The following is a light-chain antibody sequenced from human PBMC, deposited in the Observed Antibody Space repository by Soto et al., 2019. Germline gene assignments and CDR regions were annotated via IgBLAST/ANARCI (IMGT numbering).Light chain of an antibody. CDR2: GAS. J-gene: IGKJ4*01. V-gene: IGKV3D-15*01. Sequence: EIVMAQSPATLSVSPGEGATLSCRASQSVRGNLAWYQQKPGQAPRLLIYGASTRSSGIPTRLSGAGSGAEFTLTISSLQSDDSAVYFCQQYIAWPRTFGGGTRVDI. CDR1: QSVRGN. CDR3: QQYIAWPRT.